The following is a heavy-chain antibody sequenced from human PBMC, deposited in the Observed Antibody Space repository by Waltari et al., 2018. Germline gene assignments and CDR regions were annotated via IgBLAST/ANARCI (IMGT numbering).Heavy chain of an antibody. CDR3: AKDPGDLQLRDY. D-gene: IGHD3-10*01. J-gene: IGHJ4*02. Sequence: EVQLLESGGGLVQPGGSLRLSFAASGFTFSSYAMIWVRQAPGKGLEWVSAISGSGGSTYYADSVKGRFTISRDNSKNTLYLKMNSLRAEDTAVYYCAKDPGDLQLRDYWGQGTLVTVSS. CDR1: GFTFSSYA. V-gene: IGHV3-23*01. CDR2: ISGSGGST.